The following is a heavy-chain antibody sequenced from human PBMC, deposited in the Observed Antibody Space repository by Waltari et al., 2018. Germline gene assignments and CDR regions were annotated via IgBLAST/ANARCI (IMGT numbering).Heavy chain of an antibody. CDR2: IFHSGST. CDR1: GGSINSYNYF. D-gene: IGHD2-8*02. Sequence: QLQLQESGPGLVKPSETLSLTCTVSGGSINSYNYFWGWIRQPPGKGLGWIGNIFHSGSTYYNPALKSRVTISVDTSKNQFSLKLSSVTAADTAVYYCATGGRPDYWGQGTLVTVSS. CDR3: ATGGRPDY. V-gene: IGHV4-39*01. J-gene: IGHJ4*02.